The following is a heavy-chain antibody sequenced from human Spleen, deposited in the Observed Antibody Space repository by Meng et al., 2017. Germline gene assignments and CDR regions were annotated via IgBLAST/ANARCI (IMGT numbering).Heavy chain of an antibody. D-gene: IGHD6-13*01. CDR3: ARDPLAAAGARKDF. CDR1: GYTFTDYY. J-gene: IGHJ4*02. CDR2: INPNSGVT. Sequence: ASVKVSCKASGYTFTDYYIHWLRQAPGQGLEWMGRINPNSGVTNYAQKFQGRVTMTRDTSISTAYMELSRLRSDDTAVYFCARDPLAAAGARKDFWGQGTLVTVSS. V-gene: IGHV1-2*06.